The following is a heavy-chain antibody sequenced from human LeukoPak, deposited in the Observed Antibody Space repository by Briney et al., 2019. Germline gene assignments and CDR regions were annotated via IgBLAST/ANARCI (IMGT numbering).Heavy chain of an antibody. CDR3: ARQDYDFWSGPLSGIYYMDV. V-gene: IGHV1-69*05. D-gene: IGHD3-3*01. J-gene: IGHJ6*03. Sequence: SVKVSCKASGGTFSSYAISWVRQAPGQGLEWMGRIIPIFGTANYAQKLQGRVTITTDEPTSTAYMELSSLRSEDTAVYYCARQDYDFWSGPLSGIYYMDVWGKGTTVTVSS. CDR2: IIPIFGTA. CDR1: GGTFSSYA.